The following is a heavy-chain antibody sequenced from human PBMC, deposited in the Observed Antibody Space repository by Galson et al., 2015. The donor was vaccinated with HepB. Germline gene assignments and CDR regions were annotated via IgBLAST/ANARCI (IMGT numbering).Heavy chain of an antibody. CDR3: ARDSSPFDWLSYYLDY. Sequence: SLRLSCAASGFTFSSYSMNWVRQAPGKGLEWVSYISSSSSTIYYADSVKGRFTISRDNAKNSLYLQMNSLRAEDTAVYYCARDSSPFDWLSYYLDYWGQGTLVTVSS. J-gene: IGHJ4*02. CDR1: GFTFSSYS. CDR2: ISSSSSTI. D-gene: IGHD3-9*01. V-gene: IGHV3-48*01.